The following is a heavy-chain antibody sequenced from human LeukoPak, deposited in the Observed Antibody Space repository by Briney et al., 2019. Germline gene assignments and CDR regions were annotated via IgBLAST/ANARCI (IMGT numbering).Heavy chain of an antibody. CDR3: ARDRIGVVISTSFDY. Sequence: SVKVSRKASGGTFSSYAISWVRQAPGQGLEWMGGIIPIFGTANYAQKFQGRVTITRDTSASTAYMELSSLRSEDTAVYYCARDRIGVVISTSFDYWGQGTLVTVSS. CDR2: IIPIFGTA. D-gene: IGHD3-22*01. CDR1: GGTFSSYA. V-gene: IGHV1-69*05. J-gene: IGHJ4*02.